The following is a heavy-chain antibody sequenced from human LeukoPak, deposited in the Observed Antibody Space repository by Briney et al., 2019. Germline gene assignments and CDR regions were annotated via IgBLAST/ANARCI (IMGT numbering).Heavy chain of an antibody. J-gene: IGHJ4*02. CDR2: IRSRRDNYAT. D-gene: IGHD2-2*01. CDR3: SRQTVSCHDF. Sequence: GGSLRLPCAASGFSLSDSHMHWVRQAPGKGLEWVGHIRSRRDNYATAYGVSVQGRFTISRDDSNNMAYLQMNSLTADDTAVYYCSRQTVSCHDFWGQGTLVTVSS. CDR1: GFSLSDSH. V-gene: IGHV3-73*01.